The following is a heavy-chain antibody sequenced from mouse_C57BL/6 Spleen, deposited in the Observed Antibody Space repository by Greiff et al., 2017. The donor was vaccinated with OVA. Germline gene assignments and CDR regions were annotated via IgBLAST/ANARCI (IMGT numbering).Heavy chain of an antibody. CDR1: GYTFTDYY. CDR3: ARGDSNYPFDY. Sequence: EVKLQQSGPELVKPGASVKISCKASGYTFTDYYMNWVKQSHGKSLEWIGDINPNNGGTSYNQKFKGKATLTVDKSSSTAYMELRSLTSEDSAVYYCARGDSNYPFDYWGQGTTLTVSS. CDR2: INPNNGGT. D-gene: IGHD2-5*01. J-gene: IGHJ2*01. V-gene: IGHV1-26*01.